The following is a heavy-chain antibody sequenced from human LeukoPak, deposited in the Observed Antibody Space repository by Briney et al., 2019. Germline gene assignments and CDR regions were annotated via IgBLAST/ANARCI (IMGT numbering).Heavy chain of an antibody. D-gene: IGHD3-10*01. J-gene: IGHJ5*02. Sequence: GGSLRLSCAASGFTFSSYAMHWVRQAPGRGLEWVAVISYDGSNKYYADSVKGRLTISRDNSKNTLYLQMNSLRAEDTAVYYCARESSPSWFGEPHPYGSWGQGTLVTVSS. CDR1: GFTFSSYA. V-gene: IGHV3-30*04. CDR3: ARESSPSWFGEPHPYGS. CDR2: ISYDGSNK.